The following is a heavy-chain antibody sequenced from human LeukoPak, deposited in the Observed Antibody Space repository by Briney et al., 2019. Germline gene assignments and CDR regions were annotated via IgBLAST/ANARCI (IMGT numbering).Heavy chain of an antibody. Sequence: GGSLRLPCAASRPPFTYWWSWVRPAPGKGLGGGANIKQDGSEKYYVDSVKGLFTISRDNAKRSLYLQMNSLRAEDTALYYCASSFSDDFWSGHFWGQGTLVTVSA. CDR1: RPPFTYW. J-gene: IGHJ4*02. CDR2: IKQDGSEK. D-gene: IGHD3-3*01. CDR3: ASSFSDDFWSGHF. V-gene: IGHV3-7*01.